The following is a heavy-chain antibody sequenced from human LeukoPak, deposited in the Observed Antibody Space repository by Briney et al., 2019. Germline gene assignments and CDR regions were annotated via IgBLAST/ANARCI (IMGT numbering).Heavy chain of an antibody. CDR2: IYSGGST. V-gene: IGHV3-53*01. D-gene: IGHD3-10*01. CDR3: AKEEAMVRGVIYYYYMDV. CDR1: GFTVSSNY. Sequence: GGSLRLSCAASGFTVSSNYMSWVRQAPGKGLEWVSFIYSGGSTYYADSVKGRFTISRDNSKNTLYLQMNSLRAEDTAVYYCAKEEAMVRGVIYYYYMDVWGKGTTVTVSS. J-gene: IGHJ6*03.